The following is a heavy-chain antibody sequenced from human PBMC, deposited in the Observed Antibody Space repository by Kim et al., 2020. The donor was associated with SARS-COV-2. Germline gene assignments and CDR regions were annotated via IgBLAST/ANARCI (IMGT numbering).Heavy chain of an antibody. D-gene: IGHD2-15*01. CDR2: IYYSGNT. CDR3: VKVACSGWFDP. V-gene: IGHV4-59*01. Sequence: SETLSLTCTVSGGSISNYYWTWIRQPPGKGLEWIGYIYYSGNTNYNPSLKNRVTISVDTSKNQFSLNLNSVTAADTAVYYCVKVACSGWFDPWGQGTSVVVSS. J-gene: IGHJ5*02. CDR1: GGSISNYY.